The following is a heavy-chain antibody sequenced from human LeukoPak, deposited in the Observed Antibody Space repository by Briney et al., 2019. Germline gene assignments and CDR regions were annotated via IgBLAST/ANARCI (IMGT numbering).Heavy chain of an antibody. CDR3: ASGWNGGVITPEYYFDY. CDR1: GFSFSDYY. D-gene: IGHD3-16*01. CDR2: ISSSGSTI. V-gene: IGHV3-11*01. J-gene: IGHJ4*02. Sequence: GGSLRLSCAASGFSFSDYYMSWIRQAPGKGLEWVSYISSSGSTIYYADSVKGRFTISRDNAKNSLYLQMNSLRAEDTAVYYCASGWNGGVITPEYYFDYWGQGTLVTVSS.